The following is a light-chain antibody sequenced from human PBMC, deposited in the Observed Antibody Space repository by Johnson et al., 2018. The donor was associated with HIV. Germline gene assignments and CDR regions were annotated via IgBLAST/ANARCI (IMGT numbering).Light chain of an antibody. Sequence: QSVLTQPPSVSAAPGQKVPISCSGSSSNIGNNYVSWYQQLPGTAPKVLIYDNNKRPSGIPDRFFVSTSCTSATLSITGLHTGDEAGYYCGTWDSSVSAYVFGTGTKVTVL. J-gene: IGLJ1*01. V-gene: IGLV1-51*01. CDR2: DNN. CDR3: GTWDSSVSAYV. CDR1: SSNIGNNY.